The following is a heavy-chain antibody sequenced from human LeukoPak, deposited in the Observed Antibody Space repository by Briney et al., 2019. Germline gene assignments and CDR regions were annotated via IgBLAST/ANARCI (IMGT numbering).Heavy chain of an antibody. V-gene: IGHV4-39*01. J-gene: IGHJ5*02. CDR3: ARRSDSSSWYTWFDP. Sequence: SETLSLTCTVSGGSISSSSYYWGWIRLPPGKGLEWIGSIYYSGSTYYNPSLKSRVTISVDTSKNQFSLKLSSVTAADTAVYYCARRSDSSSWYTWFDPWGQGTLVTVSS. CDR1: GGSISSSSYY. CDR2: IYYSGST. D-gene: IGHD6-13*01.